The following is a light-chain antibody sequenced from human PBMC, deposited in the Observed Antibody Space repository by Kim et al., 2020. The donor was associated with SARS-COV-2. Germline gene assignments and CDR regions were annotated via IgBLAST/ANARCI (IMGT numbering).Light chain of an antibody. Sequence: GQSITISCTGTSSDVGGYEYVSWFQQHPGKAPKLIISDVSDRPSGVSNRFSGSKSGNTASLTISGPQAEDEAHYYCSSYTDTRTWLFGGGTQLTVL. CDR2: DVS. V-gene: IGLV2-14*03. CDR1: SSDVGGYEY. CDR3: SSYTDTRTWL. J-gene: IGLJ3*02.